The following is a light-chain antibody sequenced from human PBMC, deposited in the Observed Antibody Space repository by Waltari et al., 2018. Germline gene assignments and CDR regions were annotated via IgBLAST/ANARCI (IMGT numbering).Light chain of an antibody. J-gene: IGLJ3*02. V-gene: IGLV8-61*01. CDR3: AVSMRSGIWV. CDR1: SGPVSNTYP. Sequence: QTVVTQEPSLSVSPGGTVTITCGLSSGPVSNTYPPYRFHQAPGQAPRTLIFDTYTRSSGVPDRFSGSILDNKAALTITGAQVDDESDYYCAVSMRSGIWVFGGGTKLTVL. CDR2: DTY.